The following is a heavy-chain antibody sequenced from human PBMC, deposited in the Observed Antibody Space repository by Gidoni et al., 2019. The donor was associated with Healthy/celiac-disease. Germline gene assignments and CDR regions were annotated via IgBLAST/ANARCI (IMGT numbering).Heavy chain of an antibody. J-gene: IGHJ3*02. D-gene: IGHD6-13*01. V-gene: IGHV3-43*01. CDR3: AKDYSSSPGTGAFDI. Sequence: EVQLVESGGVVVQPGGSLRLSCAASGFTFDDYTMHWVRQAPGKGLEWVSLISWDGGSTYYADSVKGRFTISRDNSKNSLYLQMNSLRTEDTALYYCAKDYSSSPGTGAFDIWGQGTMVTVSS. CDR1: GFTFDDYT. CDR2: ISWDGGST.